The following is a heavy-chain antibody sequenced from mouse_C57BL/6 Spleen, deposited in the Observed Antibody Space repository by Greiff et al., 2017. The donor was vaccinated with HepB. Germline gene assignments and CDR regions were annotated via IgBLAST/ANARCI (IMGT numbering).Heavy chain of an antibody. Sequence: EVKLVESGGGLVKPGGSLKLSCAASGFTFSDYGMHWVRQAPEKGLEWVAYISSGSSTIYYADTVKGRFTISRDNAKNTLFLQMTSLRSEDTAMYYCARGGSYYSNSYFDYWGQGTTLTVSS. D-gene: IGHD2-5*01. V-gene: IGHV5-17*01. CDR2: ISSGSSTI. CDR1: GFTFSDYG. CDR3: ARGGSYYSNSYFDY. J-gene: IGHJ2*01.